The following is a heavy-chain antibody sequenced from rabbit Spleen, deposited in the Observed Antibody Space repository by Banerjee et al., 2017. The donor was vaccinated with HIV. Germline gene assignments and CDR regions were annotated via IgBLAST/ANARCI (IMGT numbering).Heavy chain of an antibody. CDR2: INIVTGKS. D-gene: IGHD1-1*01. V-gene: IGHV1S45*01. CDR3: ARSRYYVMDL. J-gene: IGHJ3*01. CDR1: GVSFSDKDV. Sequence: EQLEESGGGLVKPEGSLTLTCKASGVSFSDKDVMCWVRQSPGKGLEWIACINIVTGKSVYASWAKGRFVMSRPSSPTVTLQMTSLTAADTATYVCARSRYYVMDLWGQGTLFTVS.